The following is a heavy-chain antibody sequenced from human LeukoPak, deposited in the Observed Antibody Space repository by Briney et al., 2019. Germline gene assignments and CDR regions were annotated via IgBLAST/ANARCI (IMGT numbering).Heavy chain of an antibody. CDR2: IYYSGST. CDR3: ARYCSGGSCYSGIYYYYGMDV. Sequence: SETLSLTCTVSGVSISSYYWSWIRQPPGKGLEWIGYIYYSGSTNYNPSLKSRVTISVDTSKNQFSLKLSSVTAADTAVYYCARYCSGGSCYSGIYYYYGMDVWGQGTTVTVSS. CDR1: GVSISSYY. D-gene: IGHD2-15*01. J-gene: IGHJ6*02. V-gene: IGHV4-59*01.